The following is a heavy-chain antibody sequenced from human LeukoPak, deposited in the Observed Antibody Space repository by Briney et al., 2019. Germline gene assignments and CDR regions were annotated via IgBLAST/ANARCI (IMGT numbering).Heavy chain of an antibody. CDR3: ARNGLAANGYFDY. D-gene: IGHD2-8*01. Sequence: GASLRLSCAASGFTFSRYEMNWVRQAPGKGLEWVSAISGNGYPYYADPVKGRFTTSRDNSKTTLYLQMNSLRAEDTAVYYCARNGLAANGYFDYWGQGTLVTVSS. J-gene: IGHJ4*02. CDR1: GFTFSRYE. V-gene: IGHV3-23*01. CDR2: ISGNGYP.